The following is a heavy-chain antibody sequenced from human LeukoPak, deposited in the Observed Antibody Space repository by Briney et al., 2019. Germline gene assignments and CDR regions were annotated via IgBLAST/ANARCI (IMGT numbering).Heavy chain of an antibody. CDR1: GFTFSSYW. V-gene: IGHV3-74*03. J-gene: IGHJ4*02. D-gene: IGHD5-18*01. CDR3: ARGASGYSYG. Sequence: GGSLRLSCTASGFTFSSYWMHWARQAPGKGLVWVSRINTDGSSTTYADSVKGRFTISRDNAKNTLYLQMNSLRAEDTAVYYCARGASGYSYGWGQGTLVTVSS. CDR2: INTDGSST.